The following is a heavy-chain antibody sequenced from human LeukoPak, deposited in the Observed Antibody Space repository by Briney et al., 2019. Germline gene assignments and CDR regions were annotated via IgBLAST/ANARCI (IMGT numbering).Heavy chain of an antibody. CDR2: IYYSGST. CDR3: ARLRPVAGYDAFDI. D-gene: IGHD6-19*01. Sequence: SETLSLTCTVSGGSISSYSWSWIRQPPGKGLEWIGYIYYSGSTNYNPSLKSRVTISVDTSKSQFSLKLSSVTAADTAVYFCARLRPVAGYDAFDIGGHGTMVTVSS. CDR1: GGSISSYS. J-gene: IGHJ3*02. V-gene: IGHV4-59*08.